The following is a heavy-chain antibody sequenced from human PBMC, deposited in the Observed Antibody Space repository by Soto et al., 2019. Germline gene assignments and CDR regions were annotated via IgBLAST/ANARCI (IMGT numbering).Heavy chain of an antibody. J-gene: IGHJ5*02. CDR2: IYYSGST. CDR3: SRQVNTGVTNHA. Sequence: QLQLQESGPGLVKPSETLSLTCTVSGGSISSSSYYWGWIRQPPGKGLEWIGSIYYSGSTYYNPSLKSRVTISVDTSKNQFSLKLSSVTAADTAVYYCSRQVNTGVTNHAWGQGTLVTVSS. D-gene: IGHD4-17*01. CDR1: GGSISSSSYY. V-gene: IGHV4-39*01.